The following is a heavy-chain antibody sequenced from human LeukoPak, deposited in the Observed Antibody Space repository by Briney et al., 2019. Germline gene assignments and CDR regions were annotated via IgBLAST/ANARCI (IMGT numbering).Heavy chain of an antibody. Sequence: GVSLRLSCAASGFIFSDYWMHWVRQAPGKGLVWVSRLNSDGSSTIYADSVKGRFTISRDNAKNTLYLQMNSLRAEDTAVYYCASGTAGGWFFIDYWGQGTLVTVSS. CDR3: ASGTAGGWFFIDY. V-gene: IGHV3-74*01. CDR2: LNSDGSST. D-gene: IGHD6-19*01. CDR1: GFIFSDYW. J-gene: IGHJ4*02.